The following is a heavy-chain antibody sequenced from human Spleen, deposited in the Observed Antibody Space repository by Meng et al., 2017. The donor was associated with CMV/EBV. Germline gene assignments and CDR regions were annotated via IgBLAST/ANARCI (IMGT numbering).Heavy chain of an antibody. D-gene: IGHD2-2*02. V-gene: IGHV1-69*05. CDR2: FLPIFGTA. CDR1: GDTLKNDV. Sequence: KAYGDTLKNDVIRWVRQAPGQGLEWMGGFLPIFGTANYAQKFQGRVTITTDESTSTAYMELSSLTSDDTAVYYCVRGCTSTGCFTYWGQGTLVTVSS. J-gene: IGHJ4*02. CDR3: VRGCTSTGCFTY.